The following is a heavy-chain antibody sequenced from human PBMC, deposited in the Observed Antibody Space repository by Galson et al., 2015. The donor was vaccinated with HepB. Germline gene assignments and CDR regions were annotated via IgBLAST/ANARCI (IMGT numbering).Heavy chain of an antibody. V-gene: IGHV3-53*01. D-gene: IGHD5-12*01. Sequence: SLRLSCAASGFSVSDSFMSWVRQAPGKGLEGVSIIYSGDRTFYTDSVKGRFSISRDNSRNTMYLQMNSLKGDDTAVYYCARGTSGHDCWGQGTLVTVSP. CDR3: ARGTSGHDC. CDR1: GFSVSDSF. J-gene: IGHJ4*02. CDR2: IYSGDRT.